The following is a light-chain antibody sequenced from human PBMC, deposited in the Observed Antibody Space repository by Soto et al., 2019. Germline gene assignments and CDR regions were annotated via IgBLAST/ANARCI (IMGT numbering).Light chain of an antibody. J-gene: IGKJ5*01. CDR1: QSISNH. Sequence: DIQITQSPSSVSASVEDRVIITCRASQSISNHLNWYQQKPGKAPKLLVFAASSLQSGVPSRFSGSGSGTDFTLTISGLQSEDFATYYCQQSFSTPTFGQGTRLEIK. CDR3: QQSFSTPT. CDR2: AAS. V-gene: IGKV1-39*01.